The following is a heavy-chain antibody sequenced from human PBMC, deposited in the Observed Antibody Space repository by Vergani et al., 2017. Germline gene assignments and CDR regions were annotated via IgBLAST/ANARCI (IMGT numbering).Heavy chain of an antibody. CDR3: ARAEGYSYGFYNAFDI. J-gene: IGHJ3*02. CDR2: IITILGIA. V-gene: IGHV1-69*02. Sequence: QVQLVQSGAEVKKPGSSVKVSCKASGGTFSSYTISWVRQAPGQGLEWMGRIITILGIANYAQKFQGRVTITADKSTSTAYMELSSLRSEDTDVYYCARAEGYSYGFYNAFDIWGQGTMVTVSS. D-gene: IGHD5-18*01. CDR1: GGTFSSYT.